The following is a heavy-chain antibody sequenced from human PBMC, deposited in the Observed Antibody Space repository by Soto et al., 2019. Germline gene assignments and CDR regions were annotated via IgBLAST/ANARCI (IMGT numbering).Heavy chain of an antibody. J-gene: IGHJ5*02. CDR3: ASAHKYYDFWSGYSSWFDP. V-gene: IGHV1-8*01. CDR2: MNPNSGNT. CDR1: GYTFTSYD. Sequence: ASVKVSCKASGYTFTSYDINWVRQATGQGLEWMGWMNPNSGNTGYAQKFQGRVTMTRNTSISTAYMELSSLRSEDTAVYYCASAHKYYDFWSGYSSWFDPWGQGTLVTVSS. D-gene: IGHD3-3*01.